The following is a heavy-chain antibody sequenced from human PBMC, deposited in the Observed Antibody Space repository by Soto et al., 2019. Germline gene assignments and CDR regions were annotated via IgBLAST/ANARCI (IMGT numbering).Heavy chain of an antibody. CDR3: ASSIAVAGWESYYFDY. D-gene: IGHD6-19*01. V-gene: IGHV3-30-3*01. Sequence: QVQLVESGGGVVQPGRSLRLSCAASGFTFSSYAMHWVRQAPGKGLEWVAVISYDGSNKYYADSVKGRLTISRDNSKNTLYLQMNSLRAEDTAVYYCASSIAVAGWESYYFDYWGQGTLVTVSS. CDR1: GFTFSSYA. J-gene: IGHJ4*02. CDR2: ISYDGSNK.